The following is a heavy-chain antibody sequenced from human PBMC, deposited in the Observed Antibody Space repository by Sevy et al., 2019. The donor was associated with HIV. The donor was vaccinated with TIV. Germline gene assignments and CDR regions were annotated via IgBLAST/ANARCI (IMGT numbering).Heavy chain of an antibody. V-gene: IGHV3-23*01. J-gene: IGHJ4*02. Sequence: GESLKISCAASGFTFAKYSMSWVRQAPGKWLEWVSTFSFGCGRINYTDSVKGRFTISRDDSKNTLFLQMNSLRAEDTATYFCAREGCTQPHDYWGQGTLVTVSS. CDR3: AREGCTQPHDY. D-gene: IGHD2-8*01. CDR2: FSFGCGRI. CDR1: GFTFAKYS.